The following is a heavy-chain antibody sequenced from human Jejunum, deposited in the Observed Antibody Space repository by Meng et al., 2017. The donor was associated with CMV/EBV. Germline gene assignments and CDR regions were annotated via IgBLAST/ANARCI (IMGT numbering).Heavy chain of an antibody. CDR3: AGGLGGTIDY. CDR2: IIPVFDRT. D-gene: IGHD1-26*01. J-gene: IGHJ4*02. V-gene: IGHV1-69*04. CDR1: GSTFSNSA. Sequence: CKSSGSTFSNSATSWVRQAPGQELEWMGNIIPVFDRTNYAQKFQGRVTITADRSTNTAYMELSSLRSDDTAIYYCAGGLGGTIDYWGQGTLVTVSS.